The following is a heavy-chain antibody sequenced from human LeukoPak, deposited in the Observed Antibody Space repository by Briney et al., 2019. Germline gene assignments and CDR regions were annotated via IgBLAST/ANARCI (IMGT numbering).Heavy chain of an antibody. J-gene: IGHJ6*03. Sequence: ASVKVSCKASGYTFTSYAISWVRQAPGQGLEWMGGIIPIFGTANYAQKFQGRVTITADESTSTAYMELSSLRSEDTAVYYCARGVKGYSSSWYDYYYYYMDVWGKGTTVTISS. CDR1: GYTFTSYA. CDR3: ARGVKGYSSSWYDYYYYYMDV. D-gene: IGHD6-13*01. V-gene: IGHV1-69*13. CDR2: IIPIFGTA.